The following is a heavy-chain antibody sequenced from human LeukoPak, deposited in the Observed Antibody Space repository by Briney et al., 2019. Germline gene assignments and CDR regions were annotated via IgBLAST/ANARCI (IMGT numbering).Heavy chain of an antibody. D-gene: IGHD5-12*01. CDR3: AKGHSDYATGFDY. CDR1: GFTFSGYA. J-gene: IGHJ4*02. Sequence: GGSLRLSCAASGFTFSGYAMTWVRQAPGKGLESVSIISSGGAGTYYADSVKGRFTISRDNSKNTLYLQMHSLRVDDTAVYYCAKGHSDYATGFDYWGQGIQVTVSS. V-gene: IGHV3-23*01. CDR2: ISSGGAGT.